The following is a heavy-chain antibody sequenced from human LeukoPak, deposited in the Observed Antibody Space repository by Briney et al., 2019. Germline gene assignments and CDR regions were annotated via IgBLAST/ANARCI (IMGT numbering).Heavy chain of an antibody. CDR2: IYYSGST. D-gene: IGHD3-22*01. J-gene: IGHJ3*02. CDR3: ARVRYYYDSSGYPKGTAFDI. CDR1: GGSISSYY. V-gene: IGHV4-59*01. Sequence: SETLSLTCTVSGGSISSYYWSWMPPRPGKGLEWIGHIYYSGSTNYNPSLKSRVTISVDTSKNQFSLKLSSVAAADTAVYYCARVRYYYDSSGYPKGTAFDIWGQGTMVTVSS.